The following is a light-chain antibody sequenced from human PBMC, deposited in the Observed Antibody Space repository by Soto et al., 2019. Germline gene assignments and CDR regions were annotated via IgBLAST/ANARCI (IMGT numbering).Light chain of an antibody. CDR3: QQGYSMPLT. V-gene: IGKV1-39*01. Sequence: DIQMTQPPTSLSASVGERVTITCRASQNISSYLNWYQQKPGKAPKLLIYAASTLQSGVASRFSGSGSATDFTLTINSLQPEDFATYCCQQGYSMPLTFGGGTKV. J-gene: IGKJ4*01. CDR2: AAS. CDR1: QNISSY.